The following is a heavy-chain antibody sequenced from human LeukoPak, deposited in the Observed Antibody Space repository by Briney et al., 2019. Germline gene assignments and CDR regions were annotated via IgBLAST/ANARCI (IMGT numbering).Heavy chain of an antibody. D-gene: IGHD1-26*01. CDR3: ARRRGRYSGDAFDI. CDR2: IDPSDSYT. Sequence: GESLKISCKGSGYRFTSYWISWVRQMPGKGLEWMGRIDPSDSYTVYSPSFQGHVTISTDKSISTAYLQWNSLKASDTAMYYCARRRGRYSGDAFDIWGQGTMVTVSS. J-gene: IGHJ3*02. V-gene: IGHV5-10-1*01. CDR1: GYRFTSYW.